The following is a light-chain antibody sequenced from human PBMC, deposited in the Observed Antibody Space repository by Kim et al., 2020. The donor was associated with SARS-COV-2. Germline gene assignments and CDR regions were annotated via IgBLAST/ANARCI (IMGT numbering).Light chain of an antibody. CDR1: YIGSNR. CDR2: YDS. CDR3: QVWDSSSDHLV. J-gene: IGLJ3*02. Sequence: APRRTARITFGGNYIGSNRVNWYQQKPGEAPVLVIYYDSYRPSGIPERFSGSNSGNTAALTISRVEAGDEADYYCQVWDSSSDHLVFGGGTKLTVL. V-gene: IGLV3-21*04.